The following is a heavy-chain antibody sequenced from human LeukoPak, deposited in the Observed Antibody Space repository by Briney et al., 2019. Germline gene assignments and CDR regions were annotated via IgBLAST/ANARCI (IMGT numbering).Heavy chain of an antibody. CDR1: GFTFSSYG. CDR2: IRYDGSNK. V-gene: IGHV3-30*02. J-gene: IGHJ4*02. D-gene: IGHD2-2*01. Sequence: GGSLRLSCAASGFTFSSYGMHWVRQAPGKGLEWVAFIRYDGSNKYYADSVKGRFTISRDNSKNTLYLQMNSLRAEDTAVYYCARVPSRARYCSSTSCSYYFDYWGQGTLVTVSS. CDR3: ARVPSRARYCSSTSCSYYFDY.